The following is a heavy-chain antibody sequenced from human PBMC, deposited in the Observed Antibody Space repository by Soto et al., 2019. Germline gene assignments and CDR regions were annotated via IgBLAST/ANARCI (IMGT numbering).Heavy chain of an antibody. Sequence: SETLSLTCTVSGGSISSGPYSWGWIRQPPGEGLEWIATFHYGENTHYTPSLESRVTLSVDTSKNQFSLKVSSVTAADTAVYYCARDARSGYYPTNWFDPWGQGTLVTVPQ. J-gene: IGHJ5*02. D-gene: IGHD3-22*01. CDR1: GGSISSGPYS. CDR3: ARDARSGYYPTNWFDP. CDR2: FHYGENT. V-gene: IGHV4-39*07.